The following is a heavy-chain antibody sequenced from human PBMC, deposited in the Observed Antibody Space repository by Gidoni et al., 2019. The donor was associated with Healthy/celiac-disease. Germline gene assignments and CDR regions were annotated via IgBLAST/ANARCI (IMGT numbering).Heavy chain of an antibody. J-gene: IGHJ5*02. V-gene: IGHV4-39*01. Sequence: QLQLQESGPGLVKPSETLSLTCTVSGCSISSSSYYWGWIRQPPGKGLEWIGSIYYSGSTYYNPSLKSRVTISVDTSKNQFSLKLSSVTAADTAVYYCARQLFVLDWFDPWGQGTLVTVSS. CDR3: ARQLFVLDWFDP. CDR2: IYYSGST. CDR1: GCSISSSSYY. D-gene: IGHD2-21*01.